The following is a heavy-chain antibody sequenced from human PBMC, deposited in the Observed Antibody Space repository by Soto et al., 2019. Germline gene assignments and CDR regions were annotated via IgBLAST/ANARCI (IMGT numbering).Heavy chain of an antibody. Sequence: GGSLRLSCAASGFTVSSNYMSWVRQAPGKGLEWVSVIYSGGSTYYADSVKGRFTISRDNSKNTLYLQMNSLRAEDTAVYYCARDRGYCSGGSCYSSGYFDYWGQGTLVTVSS. V-gene: IGHV3-66*01. CDR3: ARDRGYCSGGSCYSSGYFDY. CDR1: GFTVSSNY. D-gene: IGHD2-15*01. CDR2: IYSGGST. J-gene: IGHJ4*02.